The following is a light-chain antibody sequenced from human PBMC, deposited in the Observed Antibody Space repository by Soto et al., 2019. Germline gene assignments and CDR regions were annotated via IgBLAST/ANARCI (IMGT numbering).Light chain of an antibody. V-gene: IGLV2-23*01. CDR2: EGN. CDR3: CSYAATSYV. J-gene: IGLJ1*01. Sequence: QSALTQPASVSGSLGQSITISCTGSRRDVGSYNLVSWYQQHPGKAPKVILSEGNKRPSGVSDRFSGSKSGNTASLTISGLQAEDEADYYCCSYAATSYVFGTGTKVTVL. CDR1: RRDVGSYNL.